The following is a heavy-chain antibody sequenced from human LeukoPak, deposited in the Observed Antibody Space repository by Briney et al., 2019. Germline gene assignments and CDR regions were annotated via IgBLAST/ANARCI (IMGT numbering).Heavy chain of an antibody. D-gene: IGHD1-26*01. CDR1: GYTFTGYY. CDR3: ARDGGIVGATGPFDY. J-gene: IGHJ4*02. CDR2: INRHSGDG. V-gene: IGHV1-2*02. Sequence: ASVKVSCKASGYTFTGYYMHWVRQAPGQGLEWMGWINRHSGDGNYAQKFQGRVTMTRDTSISTAYMELSRLSSDDTAVYYCARDGGIVGATGPFDYWGQGTLVTVSS.